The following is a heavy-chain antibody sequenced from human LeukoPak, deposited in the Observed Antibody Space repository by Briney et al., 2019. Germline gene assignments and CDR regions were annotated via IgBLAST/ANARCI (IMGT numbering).Heavy chain of an antibody. D-gene: IGHD6-19*01. CDR3: ASIAVAGTGRDAFDI. V-gene: IGHV3-7*01. J-gene: IGHJ3*02. Sequence: GSLRLSCAASRFTFSSYWMSWVRQAPGKGLEWVANIKQDGSEKYYVDSVKGRFTISRDNAKNSLYLQMNSLRAEDTAVYYCASIAVAGTGRDAFDIWGQGTMVTVSS. CDR2: IKQDGSEK. CDR1: RFTFSSYW.